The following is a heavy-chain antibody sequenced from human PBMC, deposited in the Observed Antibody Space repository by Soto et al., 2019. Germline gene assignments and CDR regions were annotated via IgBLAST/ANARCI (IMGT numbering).Heavy chain of an antibody. J-gene: IGHJ5*02. D-gene: IGHD3-22*01. V-gene: IGHV3-23*01. Sequence: PGGSLRLSCAASGFTFSSYAMSWVRQAPGKGLEWVSAISGSGGSTYYADSVKGRFTISRDNSKNTLYLQMNSLRAEDTAVYYCAKDGDYYDSSGYYYGLVWFDPWGQGTLVTVS. CDR3: AKDGDYYDSSGYYYGLVWFDP. CDR2: ISGSGGST. CDR1: GFTFSSYA.